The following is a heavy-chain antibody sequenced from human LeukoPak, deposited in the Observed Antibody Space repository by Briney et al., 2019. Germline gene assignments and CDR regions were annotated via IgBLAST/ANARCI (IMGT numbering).Heavy chain of an antibody. Sequence: GGSLRLSCAASGFTFSSYWTHWVRQAPGKGLVWVSRIDRDGGNTAYADSVKGRFTISRDNAKKTLYLEMNSLRAEDTAVYYCTAIEIGRGGKFDFWGQGTLVTVSS. V-gene: IGHV3-74*01. CDR1: GFTFSSYW. CDR2: IDRDGGNT. D-gene: IGHD2-2*02. J-gene: IGHJ4*02. CDR3: TAIEIGRGGKFDF.